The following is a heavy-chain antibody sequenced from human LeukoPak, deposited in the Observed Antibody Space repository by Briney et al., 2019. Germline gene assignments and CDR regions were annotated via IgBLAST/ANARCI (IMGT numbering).Heavy chain of an antibody. CDR2: IYYSGST. Sequence: SETLSLTCTVSGGSISSSSYYWGWIRQPPGKGLEWIGNIYYSGSTYYNPSLKSRVTISVDTSKNQFSLKLSSVTAADTAVYYCATYYYGSGIRYYYSYYGMDVWGQGTTVTVSS. J-gene: IGHJ6*02. D-gene: IGHD3-10*01. CDR3: ATYYYGSGIRYYYSYYGMDV. V-gene: IGHV4-39*01. CDR1: GGSISSSSYY.